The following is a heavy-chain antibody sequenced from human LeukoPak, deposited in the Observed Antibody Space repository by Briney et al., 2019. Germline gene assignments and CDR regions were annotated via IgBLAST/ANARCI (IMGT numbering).Heavy chain of an antibody. CDR1: GYTFTGYY. J-gene: IGHJ6*03. CDR2: INPNSGGT. CDR3: ARVLVRGVISNVDYYYYMDV. V-gene: IGHV1-2*02. D-gene: IGHD3-10*01. Sequence: ASVKVSCKASGYTFTGYYMHWVRQAPGQGLEWMGWINPNSGGTNYAQKFQGRVTMTRDTSISTAYMELSRLRSDDTAVYYCARVLVRGVISNVDYYYYMDVWGKGTTVTVSS.